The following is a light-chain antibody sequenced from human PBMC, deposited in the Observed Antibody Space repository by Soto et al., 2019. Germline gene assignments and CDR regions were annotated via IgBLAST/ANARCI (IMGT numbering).Light chain of an antibody. V-gene: IGKV1-5*03. J-gene: IGKJ1*01. CDR2: KAS. CDR3: QHYNSYSEA. CDR1: QTISSW. Sequence: IQMTQSPSTLSGSVGDRVTITCRASQTISSWLAWYQQKPGKAPKLLIYKASTLKSGVPSRFSGRGSGTEFTLTISSLQPDDFATYYCQHYNSYSEAFGQGTKVELK.